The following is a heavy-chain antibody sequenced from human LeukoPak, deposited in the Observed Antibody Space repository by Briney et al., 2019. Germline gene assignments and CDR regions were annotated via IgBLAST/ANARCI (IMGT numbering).Heavy chain of an antibody. V-gene: IGHV3-23*01. D-gene: IGHD6-13*01. Sequence: GGSLRLSCAASGFTFSSYAMSWVRQAPGKGLEWVSAISGSGGSTYYADSVKGRFTISRDNSKNTLYLQMNSLRAEDTAVYYCAKDKYFSSWNEAFAEYFQHWGQGTLVTVSS. CDR2: ISGSGGST. CDR1: GFTFSSYA. CDR3: AKDKYFSSWNEAFAEYFQH. J-gene: IGHJ1*01.